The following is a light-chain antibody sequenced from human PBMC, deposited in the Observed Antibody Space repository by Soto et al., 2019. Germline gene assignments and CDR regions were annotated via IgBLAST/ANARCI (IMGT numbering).Light chain of an antibody. CDR2: LNSDGSH. CDR1: SGHSTYA. V-gene: IGLV4-69*01. Sequence: QPVLTQSPSASASLGASVKLTCTLSSGHSTYAIAWHQQQPEKGPRYLMKLNSDGSHNKVDGIPDRFSGSISGAERHLTISSRQSEDEAYYYCQTWGTAIHDVVFGGGT. J-gene: IGLJ2*01. CDR3: QTWGTAIHDVV.